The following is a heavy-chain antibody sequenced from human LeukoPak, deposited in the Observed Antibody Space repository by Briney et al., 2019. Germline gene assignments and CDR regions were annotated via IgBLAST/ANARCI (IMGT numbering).Heavy chain of an antibody. J-gene: IGHJ4*02. CDR1: GGTFSSYA. Sequence: ASVKVSCKASGGTFSSYAINWVRQAPGQGLEWMGGIIPIFGTTTYAQKFQGRVTITTDESTSTASMELSSLRSEDTAVYYCASSYGSVDYFDYWGQGTLVTVSS. CDR2: IIPIFGTT. V-gene: IGHV1-69*05. D-gene: IGHD3-10*01. CDR3: ASSYGSVDYFDY.